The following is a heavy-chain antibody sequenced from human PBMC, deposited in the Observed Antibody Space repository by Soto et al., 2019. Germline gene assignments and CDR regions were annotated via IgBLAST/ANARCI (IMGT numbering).Heavy chain of an antibody. CDR1: GFTFSSDG. V-gene: IGHV3-30*03. D-gene: IGHD6-13*01. Sequence: PGWSGRLYWAASGFTFSSDGIHWFRQAPAQGLEWVAVISYDGSNKYYADAVKGLFTISRDNSKNTLYLQMKSLRAEDTDVYYCARGQRYSSSWYTSFDYWGQGTLVTVSS. CDR3: ARGQRYSSSWYTSFDY. CDR2: ISYDGSNK. J-gene: IGHJ4*02.